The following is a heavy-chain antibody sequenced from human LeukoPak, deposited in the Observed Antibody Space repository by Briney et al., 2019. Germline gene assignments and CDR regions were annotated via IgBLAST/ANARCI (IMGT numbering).Heavy chain of an antibody. D-gene: IGHD2-15*01. CDR2: ISSSSSYI. Sequence: GGSLRLSCAASGFIFSTYSMNWVRQAPGKGLEWVSSISSSSSYIYYADSVKGRFTVSRDNAKNSLYLQMNTLRADDTAVYYCARDTTRWFSPSDHWGQGTLVTVSS. CDR3: ARDTTRWFSPSDH. J-gene: IGHJ4*02. CDR1: GFIFSTYS. V-gene: IGHV3-21*01.